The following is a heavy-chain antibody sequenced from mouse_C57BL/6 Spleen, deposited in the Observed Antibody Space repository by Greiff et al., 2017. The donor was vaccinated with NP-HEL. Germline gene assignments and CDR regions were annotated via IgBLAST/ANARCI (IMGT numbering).Heavy chain of an antibody. J-gene: IGHJ4*01. D-gene: IGHD2-4*01. V-gene: IGHV1-81*01. CDR3: AREDYYDYDDAYYAMDY. CDR1: GYTFTSYG. CDR2: IYPRSGNT. Sequence: VKLQESGAELARPGASVKLSCKASGYTFTSYGISWVKQRPGQGLEWIGEIYPRSGNTYYNEKFKGKATLTADKSSSTAYMELRSLTSEDSAVYFCAREDYYDYDDAYYAMDYWGQGTSVTVSS.